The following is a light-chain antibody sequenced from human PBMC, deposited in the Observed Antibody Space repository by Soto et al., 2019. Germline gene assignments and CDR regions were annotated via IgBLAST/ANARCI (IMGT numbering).Light chain of an antibody. V-gene: IGLV2-23*01. CDR2: EGS. Sequence: QSALTQPASVSGSPGQSITISCTGTSSDVGSYNLVSWYQQHPGKGPKLMIYEGSKRPSGVSNRFSGSKSGNTASLSISGLQAEDEAHYYCCSYAGCSHWVFGGGIKLTVL. J-gene: IGLJ3*02. CDR1: SSDVGSYNL. CDR3: CSYAGCSHWV.